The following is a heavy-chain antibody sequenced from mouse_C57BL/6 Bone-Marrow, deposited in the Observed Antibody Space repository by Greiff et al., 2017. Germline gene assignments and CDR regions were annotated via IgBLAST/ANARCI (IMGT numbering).Heavy chain of an antibody. J-gene: IGHJ3*01. V-gene: IGHV3-6*01. D-gene: IGHD1-1*01. Sequence: EVQVVESGPGLVKPSQSLSLTCSVTGYSITSGYYWNWIRQFPGNKLEWMGYISYDGSNNYNPSLKNRISITRDTSKNQFFLKLNSVTTEDTATYYCAREATTVVEGFAYWGQGTLVTVSA. CDR2: ISYDGSN. CDR1: GYSITSGYY. CDR3: AREATTVVEGFAY.